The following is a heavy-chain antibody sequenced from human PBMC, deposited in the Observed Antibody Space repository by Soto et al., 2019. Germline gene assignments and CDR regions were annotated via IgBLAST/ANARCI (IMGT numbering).Heavy chain of an antibody. D-gene: IGHD6-13*01. V-gene: IGHV4-4*07. Sequence: SETLSLTCTVSGGSISSYYWSWIRQPAGKGLEWIGRIYTSGSTNYNPSPKSRVTMSVDTSKNQFSLKLSSVTAADTAVYYCARETGIAAAGTLLPPCYFDYCGQGTLVTVSP. CDR3: ARETGIAAAGTLLPPCYFDY. J-gene: IGHJ4*02. CDR1: GGSISSYY. CDR2: IYTSGST.